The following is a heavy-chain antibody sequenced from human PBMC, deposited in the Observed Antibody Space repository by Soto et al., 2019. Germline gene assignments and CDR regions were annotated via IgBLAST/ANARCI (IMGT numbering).Heavy chain of an antibody. J-gene: IGHJ4*02. V-gene: IGHV4-59*08. CDR1: GGSVSSSY. CDR2: IYYSGST. CDR3: ARRYGQGFDY. D-gene: IGHD4-17*01. Sequence: SEPLSLIWSVAGGSVSSSYWSWTRQPPGKGLEWIGYIYYSGSTNYDPSLKSRVTISVDTSKNQFSLKLSSVTAADTPVYYCARRYGQGFDYWGQGTLVTVSS.